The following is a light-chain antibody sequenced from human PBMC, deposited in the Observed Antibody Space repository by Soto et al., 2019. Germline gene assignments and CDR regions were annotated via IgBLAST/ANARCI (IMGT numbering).Light chain of an antibody. J-gene: IGLJ1*01. CDR3: CSYAGSSTYV. V-gene: IGLV2-23*01. Sequence: QSVLTQPASVSGSPGLSITISCTGTSSDVGSYNLVSWFQQHPGKAPKLMIYEANKRPSGVSNRFSGSKSGNTASLTISGLQAEDEADYYCCSYAGSSTYVFGTGTRSPS. CDR2: EAN. CDR1: SSDVGSYNL.